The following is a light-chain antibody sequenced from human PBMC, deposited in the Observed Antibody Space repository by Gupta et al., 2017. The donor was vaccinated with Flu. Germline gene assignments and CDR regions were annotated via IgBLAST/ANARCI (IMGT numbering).Light chain of an antibody. V-gene: IGLV3-19*01. J-gene: IGLJ3*02. Sequence: SSELTQDPAVSVAMGQTVRLTCQGDSLKTYYVKWYQQKPGQAPVLVIYGETNRPSGIPDRFSGSHSGNTASLTITGAQAEDEADYYCSSRDICDDYVKLFGGGTKLTVL. CDR3: SSRDICDDYVKL. CDR1: SLKTYY. CDR2: GET.